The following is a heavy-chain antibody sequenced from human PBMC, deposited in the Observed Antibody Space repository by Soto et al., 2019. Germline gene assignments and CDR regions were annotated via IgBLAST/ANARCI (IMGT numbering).Heavy chain of an antibody. CDR2: ISGYNGNT. Sequence: QVPLVQSGAEVKKPGASVKVSCKASGYTFTNYGISWVRQAPGQGPEWMGWISGYNGNTKYAQTLQGRVTMTTDTSTSTVYMELRSLRSDDTAVYYCARGGSSWSAEYYQHWGQGTLVIVSS. D-gene: IGHD6-13*01. CDR1: GYTFTNYG. CDR3: ARGGSSWSAEYYQH. J-gene: IGHJ1*01. V-gene: IGHV1-18*01.